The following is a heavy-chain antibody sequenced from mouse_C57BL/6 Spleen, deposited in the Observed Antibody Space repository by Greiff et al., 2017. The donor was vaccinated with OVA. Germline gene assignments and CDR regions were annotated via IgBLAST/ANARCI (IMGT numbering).Heavy chain of an antibody. J-gene: IGHJ4*01. CDR3: ARAMITTDYYAMDY. V-gene: IGHV1-63*01. CDR1: GYTFTNYW. D-gene: IGHD2-4*01. Sequence: VQLQQSGAELVRPGTSVKMSCKASGYTFTNYWIGWAKQRPGHGLEWIGDIYPGGGYTNYNEKFKGKATLTADKSSSTAYMQFSSLTSEDSAIYYCARAMITTDYYAMDYWGQGTSVTVSS. CDR2: IYPGGGYT.